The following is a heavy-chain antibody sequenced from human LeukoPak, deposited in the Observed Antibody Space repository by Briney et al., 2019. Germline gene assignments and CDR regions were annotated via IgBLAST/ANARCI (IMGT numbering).Heavy chain of an antibody. V-gene: IGHV4-61*02. CDR1: GGSMTSGAYY. CDR3: ARGQLGSSGYYPYYFDY. J-gene: IGHJ4*02. D-gene: IGHD3-22*01. CDR2: IYTNGNT. Sequence: SETLSLTCVVSGGSMTSGAYYWNWIRQPAGKGLEWIGRIYTNGNTHYNPSLESRLTISIDTSKSQFFLNLSSVTAADTAVYYCARGQLGSSGYYPYYFDYWGQGTLVTVSS.